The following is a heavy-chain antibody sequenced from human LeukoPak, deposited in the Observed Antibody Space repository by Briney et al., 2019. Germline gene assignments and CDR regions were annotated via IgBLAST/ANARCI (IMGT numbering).Heavy chain of an antibody. V-gene: IGHV4-59*01. CDR2: IYYSGST. CDR3: ARGDGYNRDYYYGMDV. Sequence: SETLSLTCPVSGGSISNYYWSWIRQPPGKGLEWIGYIYYSGSTNYNPSLKSRVTISVDTSKNQFSLKLSSVTAADTAVYYCARGDGYNRDYYYGMDVWGQGTTVTVSS. D-gene: IGHD5-24*01. CDR1: GGSISNYY. J-gene: IGHJ6*02.